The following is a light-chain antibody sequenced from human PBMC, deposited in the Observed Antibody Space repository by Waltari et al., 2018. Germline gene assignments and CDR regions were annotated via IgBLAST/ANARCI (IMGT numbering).Light chain of an antibody. Sequence: QSVLTQPPSVSAAPGQRVTISCSGSISNIGNYYVSWYHQLPGAAPKLLINDNTKRPSGIPDRFSASKSGTSATLGITGLQIGDKADYYCATWDNSLSEVVFGGVTKLTVL. CDR1: ISNIGNYY. J-gene: IGLJ2*01. CDR3: ATWDNSLSEVV. V-gene: IGLV1-51*01. CDR2: DNT.